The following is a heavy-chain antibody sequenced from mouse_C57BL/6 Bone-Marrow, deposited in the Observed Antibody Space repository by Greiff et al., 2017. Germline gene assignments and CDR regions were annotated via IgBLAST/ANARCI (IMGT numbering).Heavy chain of an antibody. CDR3: ARDYDDFFAY. J-gene: IGHJ3*01. V-gene: IGHV1-55*01. Sequence: QVQLQQPGAELVKPGASVKMSCKASGYTFTSYWITWVKQRPGQGLEWIGDIYPGSGSTNYNEKFKSKATLTVDTSSRTAYMPLSSLTSEDSAVYYCARDYDDFFAYWGQGTLVTVSA. CDR2: IYPGSGST. D-gene: IGHD2-13*01. CDR1: GYTFTSYW.